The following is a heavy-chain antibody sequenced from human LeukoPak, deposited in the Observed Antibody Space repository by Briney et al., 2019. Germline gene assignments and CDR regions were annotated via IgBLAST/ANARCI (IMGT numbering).Heavy chain of an antibody. D-gene: IGHD6-19*01. CDR2: ISSSSSYI. J-gene: IGHJ4*02. Sequence: GGSLRLSCAASGFTFSSYSMNWVRRAPGKGLEWVSSISSSSSYIYYADSVKGRFTISRDNSKNTLYLQMNSLRAEDTAVYYCAKDQQWLQNDYWGQGTLVTVSS. CDR3: AKDQQWLQNDY. V-gene: IGHV3-21*04. CDR1: GFTFSSYS.